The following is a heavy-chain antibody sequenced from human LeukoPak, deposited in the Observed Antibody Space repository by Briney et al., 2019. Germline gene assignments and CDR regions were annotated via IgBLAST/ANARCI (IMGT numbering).Heavy chain of an antibody. Sequence: PSETLSLTCTVSGGSITDHFWGWIRHTPGMGLEWIGHIYGSPTYNPSLKSRGTISDDTSENQIFLQMTSVTAADTAIYYCARRFRTSASGILHHDAYDIWGPGTEVIVSS. V-gene: IGHV4-4*09. D-gene: IGHD3-10*01. CDR3: ARRFRTSASGILHHDAYDI. CDR1: GGSITDHF. CDR2: IYGSP. J-gene: IGHJ3*02.